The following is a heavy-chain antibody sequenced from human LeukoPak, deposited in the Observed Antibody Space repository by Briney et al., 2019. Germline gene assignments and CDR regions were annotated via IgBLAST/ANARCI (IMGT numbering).Heavy chain of an antibody. J-gene: IGHJ4*02. V-gene: IGHV3-43D*03. Sequence: GGPMRLSCGACCFIFEYYVVQELRQAREEVVEWVSIYRWDCDSTYYAASVKGRFTISRVNSKNSLYLQMTSLRAEDTALYYCAKAGRRYYDILPTPPPPDYWGQGTLVTVSS. D-gene: IGHD3-9*01. CDR3: AKAGRRYYDILPTPPPPDY. CDR1: CFIFEYYV. CDR2: YRWDCDST.